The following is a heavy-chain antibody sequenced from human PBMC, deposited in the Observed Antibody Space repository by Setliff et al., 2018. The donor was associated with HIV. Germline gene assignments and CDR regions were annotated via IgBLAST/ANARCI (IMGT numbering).Heavy chain of an antibody. CDR1: GGSITRINYY. V-gene: IGHV4-39*01. J-gene: IGHJ4*02. CDR3: ARQTWEYYDTLTGYYRSPKNFDS. D-gene: IGHD3-9*01. CDR2: ISYTGST. Sequence: SLTCTVPGGSITRINYYWGWIRQPPGKGLEWIGTISYTGSTYYDPSLKSRVTISLDTSKNQFFLKLSSVTAPDTAIYYCARQTWEYYDTLTGYYRSPKNFDSWGQGTLVTVSS.